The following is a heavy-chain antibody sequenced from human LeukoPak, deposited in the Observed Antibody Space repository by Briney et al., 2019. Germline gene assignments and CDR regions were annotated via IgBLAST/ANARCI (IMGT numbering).Heavy chain of an antibody. J-gene: IGHJ3*02. Sequence: SETLSLTCTVSGGSISSYYWSWIRQPPGKGLEWIGYIYYSGSTNYNPSLKSRVTISVDTSKNQFSLKLSSVTAADTAVYYCARRRRGSYHDAFDIWGQGTMVTVSS. V-gene: IGHV4-59*08. CDR2: IYYSGST. CDR3: ARRRRGSYHDAFDI. D-gene: IGHD1-26*01. CDR1: GGSISSYY.